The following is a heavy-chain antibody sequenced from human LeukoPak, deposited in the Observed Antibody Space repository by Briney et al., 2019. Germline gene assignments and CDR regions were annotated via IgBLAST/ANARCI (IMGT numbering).Heavy chain of an antibody. CDR1: GGSISSYY. Sequence: PSETLSLTCTVSGGSISSYYWSWIRQPPGKGLEWIGYIYYSGSTNYNPSLKSRVTISVDTSKNQFSLKLSSVTAADTAVYYCARAIRTIFGVVIWDAFDIWGQGTMVTVSS. V-gene: IGHV4-59*01. D-gene: IGHD3-3*01. CDR3: ARAIRTIFGVVIWDAFDI. J-gene: IGHJ3*02. CDR2: IYYSGST.